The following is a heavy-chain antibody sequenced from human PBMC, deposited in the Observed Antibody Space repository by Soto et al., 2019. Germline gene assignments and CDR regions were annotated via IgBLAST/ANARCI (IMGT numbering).Heavy chain of an antibody. CDR2: INPSGGST. D-gene: IGHD6-6*01. V-gene: IGHV1-46*01. Sequence: QVQLVQSGAEVKKPGASVKVSCKASGYTFTCYYMHWVRQAPGQGLEWMGIINPSGGSTSYAQKFQGRVTMTRDTSTSTVYMELSSLRSEDTAVYYCSRSSSDYYYGMDVWGQGTTVTVSS. CDR1: GYTFTCYY. CDR3: SRSSSDYYYGMDV. J-gene: IGHJ6*02.